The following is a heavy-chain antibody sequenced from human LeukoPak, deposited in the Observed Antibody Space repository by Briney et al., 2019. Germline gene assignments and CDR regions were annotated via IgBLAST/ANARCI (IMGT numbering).Heavy chain of an antibody. J-gene: IGHJ4*02. V-gene: IGHV3-53*01. CDR1: EFTVSRNY. Sequence: SGGSLRLSCTASEFTVSRNYMLWVRQAPGKGLEWVSLIFSNGDTHYAGSVKGRFTISRDTSKNTVYLQMNSLRVEDTAMYYCTRDQMNYWGQGTLVTVSS. D-gene: IGHD5-24*01. CDR3: TRDQMNY. CDR2: IFSNGDT.